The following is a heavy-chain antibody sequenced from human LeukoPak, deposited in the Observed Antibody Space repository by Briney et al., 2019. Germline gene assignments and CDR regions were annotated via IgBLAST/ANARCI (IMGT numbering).Heavy chain of an antibody. V-gene: IGHV3-23*01. J-gene: IGHJ6*02. Sequence: GGSLRLSCAASGFTFSSYAMSWVRQAPGKGLEWVSAISGSGGNTYYADSVKGRFTISRDNSKNTLYLQMNSLRAEDTAVYYCAREAAYYYDSSGYSYYYYGMDVWGQGTTVTVSS. CDR3: AREAAYYYDSSGYSYYYYGMDV. CDR1: GFTFSSYA. CDR2: ISGSGGNT. D-gene: IGHD3-22*01.